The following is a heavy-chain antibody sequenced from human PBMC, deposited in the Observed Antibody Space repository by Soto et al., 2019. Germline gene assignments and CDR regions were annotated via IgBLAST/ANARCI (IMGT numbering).Heavy chain of an antibody. CDR2: MYNTGST. Sequence: SETLSLTCTVSGGSISGYYWSWIRQPPGKGLEWIGYMYNTGSTVYNPSFKSRVTISVDTSKTQFSLKLNSVTAADTAVYYCARDLWGYCGTDCYPLDVWGQGTTVTVSS. CDR3: ARDLWGYCGTDCYPLDV. D-gene: IGHD2-21*02. V-gene: IGHV4-59*01. CDR1: GGSISGYY. J-gene: IGHJ6*02.